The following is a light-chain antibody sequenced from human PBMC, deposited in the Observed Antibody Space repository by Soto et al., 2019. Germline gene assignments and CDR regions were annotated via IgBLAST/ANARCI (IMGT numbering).Light chain of an antibody. CDR3: QQYWSSPPYT. J-gene: IGKJ2*01. V-gene: IGKV3-20*01. CDR2: GAS. CDR1: QSVSSSY. Sequence: EIVLTQSPGTLSLSPGERATLSCRASQSVSSSYLAWYQQKPGQAPRLLIYGASNRATGIPDRFSASGSGTDFTLTNSRLEPEDFAVYYCQQYWSSPPYTFGQGTKLEIK.